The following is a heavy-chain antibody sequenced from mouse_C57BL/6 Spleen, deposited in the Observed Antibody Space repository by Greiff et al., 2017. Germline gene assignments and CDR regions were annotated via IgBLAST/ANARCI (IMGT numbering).Heavy chain of an antibody. CDR3: ARGNQYYFDY. Sequence: QVQLQQPGAELVKPGASVKLSCKASGYTFTSYWMHWVKQRPGRGLEWIGRIDPNSGGTKYNEQFKSKATLTVDKPSITAYMQLSSLTSEDSAVDYCARGNQYYFDYWGQGTTLTVSS. CDR1: GYTFTSYW. J-gene: IGHJ2*01. CDR2: IDPNSGGT. V-gene: IGHV1-72*01.